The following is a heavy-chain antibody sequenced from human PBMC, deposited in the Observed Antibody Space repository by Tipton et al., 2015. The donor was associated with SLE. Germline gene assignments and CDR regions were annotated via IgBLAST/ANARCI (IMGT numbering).Heavy chain of an antibody. Sequence: TLSLTCTVSGGSISSSSYYWGWIRQPPGKGLEWIGSIYYSGSTYYNPFLKSRVTISVDTSKNQFSLKLSSVTAADTAVYYCARPSGDYYYGMDVWGQGTTVTVSS. J-gene: IGHJ6*02. CDR1: GGSISSSSYY. D-gene: IGHD4-17*01. CDR3: ARPSGDYYYGMDV. CDR2: IYYSGST. V-gene: IGHV4-39*01.